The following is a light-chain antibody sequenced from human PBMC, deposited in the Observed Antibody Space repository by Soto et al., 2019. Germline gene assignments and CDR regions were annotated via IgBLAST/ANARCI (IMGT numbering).Light chain of an antibody. CDR1: QSISSY. J-gene: IGKJ2*01. CDR2: AAS. Sequence: DIQMTQSPYSLSASVGDRVTITCRASQSISSYLNWYQQNPGKAPKPLSYAASSLQSGVPSRFSGSGAGAEVTLIISSVQPADCATYYCQQSYSAHCTCDQGTKLEIK. CDR3: QQSYSAHCT. V-gene: IGKV1-39*01.